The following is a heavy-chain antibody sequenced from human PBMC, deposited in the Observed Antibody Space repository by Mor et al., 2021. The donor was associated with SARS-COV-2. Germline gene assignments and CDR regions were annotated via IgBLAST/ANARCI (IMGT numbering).Heavy chain of an antibody. CDR2: KNSDGSST. D-gene: IGHD3-10*01. V-gene: IGHV3-74*01. CDR3: ARVLKAMVRGVIGDYYYYYGMDV. Sequence: GLVWDSRKNSDGSSTSYADSVKGRFTISRDNAKNTLYLQMNSLRAEDTAVYYCARVLKAMVRGVIGDYYYYYGMDVWGQGTTVTV. J-gene: IGHJ6*02.